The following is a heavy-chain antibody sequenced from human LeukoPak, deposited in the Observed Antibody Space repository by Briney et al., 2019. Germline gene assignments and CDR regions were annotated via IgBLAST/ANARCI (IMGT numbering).Heavy chain of an antibody. V-gene: IGHV1-69*04. J-gene: IGHJ4*02. CDR3: ARPTTKGYCSGGSCSTPFDY. D-gene: IGHD2-15*01. CDR1: GGTLSSYA. CDR2: IIPILGIA. Sequence: GASVKVSCKASGGTLSSYAISWVRQAPGQGLEWMGRIIPILGIANYAQKFQGRVTITADKSTSTAYMELSSLRSEDTAVYYCARPTTKGYCSGGSCSTPFDYWGQGTLVTVSS.